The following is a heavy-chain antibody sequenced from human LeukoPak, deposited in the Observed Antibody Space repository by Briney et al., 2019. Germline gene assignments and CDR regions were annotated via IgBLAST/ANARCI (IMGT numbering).Heavy chain of an antibody. V-gene: IGHV3-7*01. Sequence: GGSLRLSCVASGFTFSSYWMSWVRQAPGKGLEWVANIKQDESEKYYVDSVKGRFTISRDNAKRSLFLQMNSLRADDTAVYYCARETRFYGPGSYNIDSWGQGTLVTVSS. CDR3: ARETRFYGPGSYNIDS. D-gene: IGHD3-10*01. J-gene: IGHJ5*01. CDR2: IKQDESEK. CDR1: GFTFSSYW.